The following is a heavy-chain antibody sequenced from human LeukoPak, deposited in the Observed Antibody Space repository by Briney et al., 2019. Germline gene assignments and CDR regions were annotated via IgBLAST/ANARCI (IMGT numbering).Heavy chain of an antibody. CDR1: SYTFINYG. Sequence: ASVKVSCKASSYTFINYGISWVRQALGQGLEWMGWIGAYNGDTIYTQKLQGRVTMTTDKSASTAYMELRSLRSDDTAVYYCARDTVPYCGGDCPQPFDPWGQGTLVTVSS. CDR3: ARDTVPYCGGDCPQPFDP. CDR2: IGAYNGDT. V-gene: IGHV1-18*01. D-gene: IGHD2-21*02. J-gene: IGHJ5*02.